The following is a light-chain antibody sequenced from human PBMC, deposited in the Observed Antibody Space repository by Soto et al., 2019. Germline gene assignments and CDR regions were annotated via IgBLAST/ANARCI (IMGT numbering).Light chain of an antibody. CDR3: QHYGSSGIT. V-gene: IGKV3-20*01. CDR2: GAS. J-gene: IGKJ5*01. CDR1: QSVSSTY. Sequence: EIVLTQSPGTLSLSPGERATLSCRASQSVSSTYLAWYLQKPGQAPRLLIDGASGRATGIPDRFSGSGSGTDFTLTISRLEPEDFAVYYCQHYGSSGITFGQGTRLEI.